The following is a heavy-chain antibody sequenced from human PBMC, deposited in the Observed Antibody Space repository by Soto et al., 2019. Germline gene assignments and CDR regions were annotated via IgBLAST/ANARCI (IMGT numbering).Heavy chain of an antibody. J-gene: IGHJ5*02. CDR1: GFTFSSYA. V-gene: IGHV3-23*01. D-gene: IGHD3-22*01. CDR3: AKALSEYYYDSSGYLA. Sequence: GGSLRLSCAASGFTFSSYAMSWVRQAPGKGLEWVSAISGSGGSTYYADSVKGRFTISRDNSKNTLYLQMNSLRAEDTAVYYCAKALSEYYYDSSGYLAWGQGTLVTVSS. CDR2: ISGSGGST.